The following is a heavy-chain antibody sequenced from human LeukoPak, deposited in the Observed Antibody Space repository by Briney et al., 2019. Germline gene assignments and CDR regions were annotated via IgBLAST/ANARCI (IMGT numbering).Heavy chain of an antibody. CDR2: ISSSSSYI. J-gene: IGHJ4*02. CDR1: GFTFNSHS. V-gene: IGHV3-21*01. CDR3: ARDHDDYDILTGYSTTYFDY. Sequence: GGSLRLSCAASGFTFNSHSMNWVRQAPGKGLEWVASISSSSSYIYYADSVKGRFTISRDNAKNSLYLQMNSLRAEDTAVYYCARDHDDYDILTGYSTTYFDYWGQGTLVTVS. D-gene: IGHD3-9*01.